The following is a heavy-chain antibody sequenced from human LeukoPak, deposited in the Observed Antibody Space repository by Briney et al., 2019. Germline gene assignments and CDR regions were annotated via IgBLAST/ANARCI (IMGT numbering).Heavy chain of an antibody. CDR2: IHPGRSDI. D-gene: IGHD3-22*01. Sequence: GESLKISCKTSGYSFTTYWIAWVRQMPGKGLEWMGIIHPGRSDIRYSPSFQGPVTISADKSISTAYLQWSSLEASDTAMYYCTRREDRTGYSDYWGQGTLVTVSA. V-gene: IGHV5-51*01. J-gene: IGHJ4*02. CDR1: GYSFTTYW. CDR3: TRREDRTGYSDY.